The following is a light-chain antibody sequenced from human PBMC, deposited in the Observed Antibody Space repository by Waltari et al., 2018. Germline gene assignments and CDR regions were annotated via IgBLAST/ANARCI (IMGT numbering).Light chain of an antibody. J-gene: IGKJ4*01. CDR2: GAS. CDR1: QSISRN. V-gene: IGKV1-39*01. Sequence: DIQMTQSPSSLSASVGDRVTITCRASQSISRNLNWYQQKPGKAPRLLISGASSLESGVPSRFSGSGSGTDFTLTITSLQAEDFATYYCQQYNNWPPLTFGGGTKVEIK. CDR3: QQYNNWPPLT.